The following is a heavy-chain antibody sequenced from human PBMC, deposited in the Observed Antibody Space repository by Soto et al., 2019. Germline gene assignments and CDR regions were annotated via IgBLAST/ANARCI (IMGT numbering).Heavy chain of an antibody. CDR2: IIPIFGTA. CDR1: GGTFSSYA. D-gene: IGHD3-3*01. Sequence: QVQLVQSGAEVKKPGSSVKVSCKASGGTFSSYAISWVRQAPGQGLEWMGGIIPIFGTANYAQKFQGRVTITADESTSTAYMELSSLRSEDTAVYYCARARITIFGVVSYCYYGMDVWGQGTTVTVSS. V-gene: IGHV1-69*01. J-gene: IGHJ6*02. CDR3: ARARITIFGVVSYCYYGMDV.